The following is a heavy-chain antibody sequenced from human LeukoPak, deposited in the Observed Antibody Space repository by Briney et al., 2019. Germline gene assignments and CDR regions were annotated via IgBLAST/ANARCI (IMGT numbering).Heavy chain of an antibody. J-gene: IGHJ4*02. D-gene: IGHD6-13*01. CDR1: GFSFSAYA. CDR3: VKTGSGWYGDY. Sequence: GGSLRLSCAASGFSFSAYAMYWVRQAPGKGPEWVALIRYDGINKYYGDSVKGRFTISRDNSKNMLYLQMNSLSAEDTAVYYCVKTGSGWYGDYWGQGARVTVSS. V-gene: IGHV3-30*02. CDR2: IRYDGINK.